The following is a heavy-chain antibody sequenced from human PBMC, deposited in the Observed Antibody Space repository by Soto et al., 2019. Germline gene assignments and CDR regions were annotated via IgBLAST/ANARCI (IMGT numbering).Heavy chain of an antibody. V-gene: IGHV1-3*01. CDR2: INAGNGNT. D-gene: IGHD3-22*01. Sequence: ASVKVSCKASGYTFTSYAMHWVRQAPGQRLEWMGWINAGNGNTKYSQKFQGRVTITRDTSASTAYMELSSLRSEDTAVYYCARPTTSYYYDSSGSHWYFDLWGRGTLVTSPQ. CDR3: ARPTTSYYYDSSGSHWYFDL. CDR1: GYTFTSYA. J-gene: IGHJ2*01.